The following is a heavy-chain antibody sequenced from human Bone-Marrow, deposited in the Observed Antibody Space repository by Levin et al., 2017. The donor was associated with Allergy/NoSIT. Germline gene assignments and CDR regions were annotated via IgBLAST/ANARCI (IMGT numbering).Heavy chain of an antibody. D-gene: IGHD5-24*01. J-gene: IGHJ4*02. Sequence: SETLSLTCTVSGGSISSGDYYWSWIRQPPGKGLEWIGYIYYSGSTYYNPSLKSRVTISVDTSKNQFSLKLSSVTAADTAVYYCARGWGDGYNLGFDYWGQGTLVTVSS. CDR1: GGSISSGDYY. CDR3: ARGWGDGYNLGFDY. V-gene: IGHV4-30-4*01. CDR2: IYYSGST.